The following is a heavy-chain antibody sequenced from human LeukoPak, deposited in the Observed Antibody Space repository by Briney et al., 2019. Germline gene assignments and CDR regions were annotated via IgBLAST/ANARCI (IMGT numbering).Heavy chain of an antibody. D-gene: IGHD6-19*01. Sequence: ASVKVSCKPSGYTFTGFYIHWVRQAPGQGLQWMGWINLKNGATKYSQNFRGRVTMTRDTSIDTAYMELYSLRSDDTAVYYCSRSGSQWLAYYFDYWGQGTLVTVSS. V-gene: IGHV1-2*02. J-gene: IGHJ4*02. CDR3: SRSGSQWLAYYFDY. CDR2: INLKNGAT. CDR1: GYTFTGFY.